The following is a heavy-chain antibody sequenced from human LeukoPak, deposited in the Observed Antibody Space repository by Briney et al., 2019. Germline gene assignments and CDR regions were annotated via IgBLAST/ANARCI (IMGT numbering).Heavy chain of an antibody. CDR2: IYYSGST. D-gene: IGHD3-3*01. CDR1: GGSISSYY. J-gene: IGHJ5*02. CDR3: ARRAISSNWFDP. Sequence: SETLSLTCTVAGGSISSYYWSCIRQPPRQGLEWIGYIYYSGSTNYSPSLKSRVTISVDTSKNQFSLKLSSVTAADTAVYYCARRAISSNWFDPWGQGTLVTVSS. V-gene: IGHV4-59*08.